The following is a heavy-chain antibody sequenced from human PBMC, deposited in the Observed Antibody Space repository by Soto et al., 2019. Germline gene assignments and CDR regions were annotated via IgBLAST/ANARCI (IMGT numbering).Heavy chain of an antibody. CDR2: IYYGGST. D-gene: IGHD6-19*01. CDR1: GGSIGSHY. J-gene: IGHJ4*02. Sequence: PSETLSLTCSVSGGSIGSHYWSWIRQPPGKGLEWIGSIYYGGSTRYNPSLKSRVTISVDTSKNQFSLRLNSVTAADTAVYYCASRPKFQQWLPYLDYRGQGTLVTVS. V-gene: IGHV4-59*08. CDR3: ASRPKFQQWLPYLDY.